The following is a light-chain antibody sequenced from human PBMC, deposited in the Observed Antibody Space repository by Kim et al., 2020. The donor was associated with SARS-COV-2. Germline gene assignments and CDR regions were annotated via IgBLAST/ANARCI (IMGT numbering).Light chain of an antibody. CDR1: QPIRTY. CDR3: QQSNTVPFT. CDR2: AAS. Sequence: ASVGDRVTITCRASQPIRTYLNWYQQKAGRDPKILIYAASNLESGVPTRFSATGSGTDFTLTISNLQPEDFATYYCQQSNTVPFTFGPGTKVDIK. V-gene: IGKV1-39*01. J-gene: IGKJ3*01.